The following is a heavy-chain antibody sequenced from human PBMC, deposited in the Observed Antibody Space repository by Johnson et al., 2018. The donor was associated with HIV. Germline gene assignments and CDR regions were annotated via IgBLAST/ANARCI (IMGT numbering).Heavy chain of an antibody. J-gene: IGHJ3*02. V-gene: IGHV3-11*04. Sequence: QEQLVESGGGVVKPGESLRLSCAASGFIFSDYYMTWIRQAPGKGLEWISYISSSVSTIYYADYVKGRFTVSRDNARNSLYLQMNSLRAEDTAVYYCAREGGALDAFDIWGQGTMVTVSS. CDR3: AREGGALDAFDI. CDR2: ISSSVSTI. D-gene: IGHD1-26*01. CDR1: GFIFSDYY.